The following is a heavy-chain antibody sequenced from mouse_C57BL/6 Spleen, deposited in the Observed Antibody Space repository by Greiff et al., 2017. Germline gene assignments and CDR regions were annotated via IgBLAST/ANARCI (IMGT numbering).Heavy chain of an antibody. V-gene: IGHV1-82*01. CDR2: IYPGDGGT. CDR3: AILFSTTVGSMDY. D-gene: IGHD1-1*01. J-gene: IGHJ4*01. Sequence: QVQLQQSGPELVKPGASVKISCKASGYAFSSSWMNWVKQRPGKGLEWIGRIYPGDGGTNYNGKFKGKATLTADKSSSTAYMQLSSLTSEDSAVYFCAILFSTTVGSMDYWGQGTSLTVSS. CDR1: GYAFSSSW.